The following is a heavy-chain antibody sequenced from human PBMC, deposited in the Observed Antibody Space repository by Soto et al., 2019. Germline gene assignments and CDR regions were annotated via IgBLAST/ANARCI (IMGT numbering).Heavy chain of an antibody. CDR2: IFYLGSS. D-gene: IGHD3-3*02. J-gene: IGHJ5*02. CDR3: ARHSLALRKNNWFDP. Sequence: SETLSLTCTVSGDSIISSDFYWGWVRQPPGKGLEWIGSIFYLGSSYYSPSLKSRVTMSVDTSKNQFSLRLRSVTAADTALYSCARHSLALRKNNWFDPWGQGIMVTVSS. CDR1: GDSIISSDFY. V-gene: IGHV4-39*01.